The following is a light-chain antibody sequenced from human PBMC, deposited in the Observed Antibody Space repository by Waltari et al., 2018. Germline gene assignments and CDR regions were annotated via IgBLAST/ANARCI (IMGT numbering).Light chain of an antibody. V-gene: IGLV2-8*01. CDR1: SSDVGGYNY. CDR3: SSYAGSNNVV. Sequence: QSALTQPPSASGSPGQSVTISCTGTSSDVGGYNYVSWYQQSPGKAPKLMIYGVSKRPSGVPDRFSGSNSGNTASLTVSGLQAEDEADYYCSSYAGSNNVVFGGGTKLTVL. CDR2: GVS. J-gene: IGLJ2*01.